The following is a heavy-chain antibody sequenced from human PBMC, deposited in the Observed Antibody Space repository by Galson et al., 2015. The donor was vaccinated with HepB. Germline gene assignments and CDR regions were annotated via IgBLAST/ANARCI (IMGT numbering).Heavy chain of an antibody. Sequence: SLRLSCAASGFTFSSYGMHWVRQAPGKGLEWVAVIWYDGSNKYYADSVKGRFTISRDNSKNTLYLQMNSLRAEDTAVYYCARVVGDTAMAGYFDYWGQGTLVTVSS. V-gene: IGHV3-33*01. CDR1: GFTFSSYG. J-gene: IGHJ4*02. D-gene: IGHD5-18*01. CDR3: ARVVGDTAMAGYFDY. CDR2: IWYDGSNK.